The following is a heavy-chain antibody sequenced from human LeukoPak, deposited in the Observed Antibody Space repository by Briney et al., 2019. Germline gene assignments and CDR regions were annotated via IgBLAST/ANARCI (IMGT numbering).Heavy chain of an antibody. CDR3: VKRGHYGSTWSPTEFDP. J-gene: IGHJ5*02. CDR2: IIRRSVRP. Sequence: QSGGSLRLAWAASGFTFSTYAMNCGRQPPGEGLEWVSAIIRRSVRPDYAGAVKGRYTISRDNSKNTLYLQKNRQRAEHTAVYYCVKRGHYGSTWSPTEFDPRGQGTLVTVSS. CDR1: GFTFSTYA. D-gene: IGHD6-13*01. V-gene: IGHV3-23*01.